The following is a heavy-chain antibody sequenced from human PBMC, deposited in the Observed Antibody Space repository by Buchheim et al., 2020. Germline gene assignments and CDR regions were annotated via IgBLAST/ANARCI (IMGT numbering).Heavy chain of an antibody. D-gene: IGHD4-11*01. CDR3: AGGAMTTVTTDFDY. V-gene: IGHV4-4*02. CDR1: GGSISSNNW. CDR2: IFHNGRT. J-gene: IGHJ4*02. Sequence: QVQLQESGPGLVKASGTLSLSCAVSGGSISSNNWWSWVRQSPGKGLEWIGEIFHNGRTNYNPSLKSRVTISVDKSKNPFSLKLSSVTAADTAVYYCAGGAMTTVTTDFDYWGQGTL.